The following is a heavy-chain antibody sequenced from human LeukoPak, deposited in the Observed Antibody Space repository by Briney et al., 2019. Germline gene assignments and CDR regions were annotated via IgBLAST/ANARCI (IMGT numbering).Heavy chain of an antibody. V-gene: IGHV1-8*01. D-gene: IGHD6-19*01. CDR2: MNPNSGNT. CDR3: ARVTSSGWYYYYCGMDV. Sequence: GASVKVSCKASGYTFTSYDINWVRQATGQGLEWMGWMNPNSGNTGYAQKFQGRVTMTRNTSISTAYMELSSLRSEDTAVYYCARVTSSGWYYYYCGMDVWGQGTTVTVSS. J-gene: IGHJ6*02. CDR1: GYTFTSYD.